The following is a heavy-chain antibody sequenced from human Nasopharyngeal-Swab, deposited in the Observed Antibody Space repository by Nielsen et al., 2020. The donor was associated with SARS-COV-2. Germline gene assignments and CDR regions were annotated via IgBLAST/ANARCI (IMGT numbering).Heavy chain of an antibody. V-gene: IGHV3-20*04. CDR2: INWNGGST. D-gene: IGHD2-8*01. CDR3: ARGPGSIVLMVYAPTPYYYYGMDV. J-gene: IGHJ6*02. CDR1: GFTFDDYG. Sequence: GESLKISCAASGFTFDDYGMSWVRQAPGKGLEWVSGINWNGGSTGYADSVKGRFTISRDNAKNSLYLQMNSLRAEDTALYYCARGPGSIVLMVYAPTPYYYYGMDVWGQGTTVTVSS.